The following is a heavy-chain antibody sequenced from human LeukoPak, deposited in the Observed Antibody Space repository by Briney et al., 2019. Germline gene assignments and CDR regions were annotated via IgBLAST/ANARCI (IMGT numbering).Heavy chain of an antibody. J-gene: IGHJ4*02. CDR3: ARTWLHRFGY. V-gene: IGHV4-34*01. D-gene: IGHD5-24*01. Sequence: PSETLSLTCAVYGGSFSGYYWSWIRQPPGKGLEWIGEINHSGSTNYNPSLKSRVTISVDTSKNQFSLKLSSVTAADTAVYYCARTWLHRFGYWGQGTLVTVSS. CDR1: GGSFSGYY. CDR2: INHSGST.